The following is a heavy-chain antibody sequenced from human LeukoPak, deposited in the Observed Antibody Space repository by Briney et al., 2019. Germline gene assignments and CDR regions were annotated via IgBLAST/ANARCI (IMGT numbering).Heavy chain of an antibody. Sequence: SVKVSCKASGGTFRSYAISWVRQAPGQGLEWMGGIIPIFGTANYAQKFQGRVTITADESTSTAYMELSSLRSEDTAVYYCASSPPTSSYYYYYMDVWGKGTTVTVSS. CDR3: ASSPPTSSYYYYYMDV. CDR1: GGTFRSYA. V-gene: IGHV1-69*13. CDR2: IIPIFGTA. J-gene: IGHJ6*03. D-gene: IGHD2-2*01.